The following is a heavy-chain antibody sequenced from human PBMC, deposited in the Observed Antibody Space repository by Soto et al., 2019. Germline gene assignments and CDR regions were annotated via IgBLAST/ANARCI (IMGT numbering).Heavy chain of an antibody. Sequence: ASVKVSCKASGYTFTSYDINWVRQATGQGLEWMGWMNPNSGNTDYAQKFQDRVTMTRNTSISTAYMELSSLRSEDTAVYYCARSLAPLYYYYGMDVWGQGTTVTVSS. CDR2: MNPNSGNT. CDR3: ARSLAPLYYYYGMDV. J-gene: IGHJ6*02. V-gene: IGHV1-8*01. CDR1: GYTFTSYD.